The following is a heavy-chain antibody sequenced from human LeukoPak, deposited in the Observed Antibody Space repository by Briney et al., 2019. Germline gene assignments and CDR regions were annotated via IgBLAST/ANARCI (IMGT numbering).Heavy chain of an antibody. V-gene: IGHV3-21*01. CDR3: ARETRGWSLLDFDY. D-gene: IGHD6-19*01. Sequence: KPGGSLRLSCAASGFTFSSYRMNWVRQAPGKGLEWVSSISSSSSYIYYADSVKGRFTISRDNAKNSLYLQMNSLRAEDTAVYYCARETRGWSLLDFDYWGQGTLVTVSS. J-gene: IGHJ4*02. CDR1: GFTFSSYR. CDR2: ISSSSSYI.